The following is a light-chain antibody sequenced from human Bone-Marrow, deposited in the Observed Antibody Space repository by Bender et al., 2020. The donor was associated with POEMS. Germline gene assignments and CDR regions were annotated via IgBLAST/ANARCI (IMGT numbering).Light chain of an antibody. CDR2: RNE. CDR3: QSYDNSLGGWV. V-gene: IGLV1-44*01. CDR1: RSNIGRNS. Sequence: QPVLTQSPSVSETPGQRVTISCSGSRSNIGRNSVNWYYHVPGTAPRLLIFRNENRPSEVPDRFAGSKSGTSASLAITGLQAEDEGDYYCQSYDNSLGGWVFGGGTKLTVL. J-gene: IGLJ3*02.